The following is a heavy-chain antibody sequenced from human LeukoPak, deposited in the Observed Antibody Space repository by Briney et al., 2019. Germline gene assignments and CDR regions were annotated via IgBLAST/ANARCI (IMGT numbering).Heavy chain of an antibody. J-gene: IGHJ4*02. D-gene: IGHD3-3*01. CDR3: ARLGGYDFWSGYYR. CDR2: IYYSGST. CDR1: GGSISSYY. V-gene: IGHV4-59*08. Sequence: SETLSLTCTVSGGSISSYYWSWIRQPPGKGLEWIGYIYYSGSTNYNPSLKSRVTISVDTSKNQFSLKLSSVTAADTAVYYCARLGGYDFWSGYYRWGQGTLVTVSS.